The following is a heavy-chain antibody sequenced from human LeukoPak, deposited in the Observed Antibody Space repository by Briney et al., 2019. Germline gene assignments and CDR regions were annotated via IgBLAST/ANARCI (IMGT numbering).Heavy chain of an antibody. CDR3: AKVRGNTWPYYFDY. CDR1: GFTLSYYA. CDR2: ISGSGGST. V-gene: IGHV3-23*01. J-gene: IGHJ4*02. Sequence: GGSLRLSCAASGFTLSYYAMSWVRQAPGKGLEWASAISGSGGSTYYADSVKGRFTISRDNSKNTLYLQMNSLRAEDTAVYYCAKVRGNTWPYYFDYWGQGTLVTVSS. D-gene: IGHD3-16*01.